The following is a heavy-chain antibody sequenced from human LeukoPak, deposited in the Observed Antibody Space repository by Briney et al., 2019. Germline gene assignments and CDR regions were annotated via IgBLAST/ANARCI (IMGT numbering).Heavy chain of an antibody. D-gene: IGHD6-13*01. V-gene: IGHV4-30-2*01. CDR3: AREKDSPGIAAAGTDY. CDR2: IYHSGRT. J-gene: IGHJ4*02. CDR1: GGSLSSGGYY. Sequence: SQTLSLTCTVSGGSLSSGGYYWSWIRPPPGKGLEWVGYIYHSGRTYYNPSLKSRVTISLDRSKNQFSLKLSSVTAADTAVYYCAREKDSPGIAAAGTDYWGQGTLVTVSS.